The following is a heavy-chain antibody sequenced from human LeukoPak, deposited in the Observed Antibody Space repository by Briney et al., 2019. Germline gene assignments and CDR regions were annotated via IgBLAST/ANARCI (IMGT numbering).Heavy chain of an antibody. J-gene: IGHJ4*02. CDR2: INPSGGTT. CDR1: GYTFTSYH. V-gene: IGHV1-46*01. CDR3: ARVVLLWFGEFPAGYFDY. D-gene: IGHD3-10*01. Sequence: ASVKVSCKASGYTFTSYHMHWVRQAPGQGLEWMGIINPSGGTTNYAQKFQGRVTITADESTSTAYMELSSLRSEDTAVYYCARVVLLWFGEFPAGYFDYWGQGTLVTVSS.